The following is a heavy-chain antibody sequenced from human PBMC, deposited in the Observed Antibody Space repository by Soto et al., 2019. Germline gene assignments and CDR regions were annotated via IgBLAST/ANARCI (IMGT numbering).Heavy chain of an antibody. Sequence: GSLRLSCAASGFTFSSYWMSWVRQAPGKGLEWVANIKQDGSEKYYVDSVKGRFTISRDNAKNSLYLQMNSLRAEDTAVYYCASSGDYYYYGMDVWGQGTTVTVSS. V-gene: IGHV3-7*03. CDR3: ASSGDYYYYGMDV. CDR1: GFTFSSYW. CDR2: IKQDGSEK. D-gene: IGHD4-17*01. J-gene: IGHJ6*02.